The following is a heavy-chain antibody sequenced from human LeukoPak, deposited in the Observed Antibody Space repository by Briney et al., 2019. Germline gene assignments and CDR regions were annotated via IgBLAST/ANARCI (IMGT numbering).Heavy chain of an antibody. CDR2: IYVTGT. CDR1: GVSIGTYY. CDR3: ARHIGGGIEDMDV. J-gene: IGHJ6*03. Sequence: SETLSLTCTVSGVSIGTYYWSWIRQSPGKGLEWIGYIYVTGTRYNPYLQSRVTISVDRSRNQFFLKMSSVTAAATAVYYCARHIGGGIEDMDVWGKGTKVIVSS. D-gene: IGHD3-16*02. V-gene: IGHV4-59*08.